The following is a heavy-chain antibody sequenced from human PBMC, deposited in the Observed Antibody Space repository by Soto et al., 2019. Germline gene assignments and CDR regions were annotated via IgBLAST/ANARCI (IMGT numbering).Heavy chain of an antibody. D-gene: IGHD1-1*01. CDR2: IYYSGST. J-gene: IGHJ4*02. Sequence: QVQLQESGPGLVKPSETLSLTCTVSGGSISSYYWSWIRQPPGKGLECIGFIYYSGSTNYNPSLKSRVTISVDTSKNQFALKLSSVTAADTAVYYCARWNEGFDYWAQGTLVTVSS. CDR1: GGSISSYY. V-gene: IGHV4-59*01. CDR3: ARWNEGFDY.